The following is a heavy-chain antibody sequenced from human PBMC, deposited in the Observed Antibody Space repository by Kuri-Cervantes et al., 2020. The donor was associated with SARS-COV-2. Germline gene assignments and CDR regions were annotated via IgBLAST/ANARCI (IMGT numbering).Heavy chain of an antibody. CDR2: IKQDGSEK. J-gene: IGHJ4*02. Sequence: GESLKISCAASGFTFSSYSMSWVRQAPGKGLEWVANIKQDGSEKYYVDSVKGRFTISRDNAKNSLYLQTNSLRAEDTAVYYCARVGWQWLVGEFDYWGQGTRVTVAS. D-gene: IGHD6-19*01. CDR3: ARVGWQWLVGEFDY. CDR1: GFTFSSYS. V-gene: IGHV3-7*01.